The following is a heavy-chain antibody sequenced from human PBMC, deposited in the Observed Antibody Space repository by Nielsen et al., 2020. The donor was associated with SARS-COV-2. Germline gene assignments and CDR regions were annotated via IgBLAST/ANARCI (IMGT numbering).Heavy chain of an antibody. CDR1: GGSISSGGYY. J-gene: IGHJ5*02. CDR3: ARSGLLWFGELGCNWFDP. Sequence: SETLSLTCTVSGGSISSGGYYWSWIRQHPGKGLEWIGYIYYSGSTYYNPSLKSRVTISVDTSKNQFSLKLGSVTAADTAVYYCARSGLLWFGELGCNWFDPWGQGTLVTVSS. V-gene: IGHV4-31*03. D-gene: IGHD3-10*01. CDR2: IYYSGST.